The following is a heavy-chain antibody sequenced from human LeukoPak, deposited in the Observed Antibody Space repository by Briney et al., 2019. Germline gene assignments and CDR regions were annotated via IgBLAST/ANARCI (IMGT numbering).Heavy chain of an antibody. CDR1: GGTFSSYA. D-gene: IGHD2-2*01. CDR3: ARATQLLSPPFDY. Sequence: ASVKVSCKASGGTFSSYAISWVRQAPGQGLEWMGGIIPIFGTANYAQKFQGRVTITADESTSTAYMELSSLRSEDTAVYYCARATQLLSPPFDYWGQGTLVTVSS. J-gene: IGHJ4*02. CDR2: IIPIFGTA. V-gene: IGHV1-69*13.